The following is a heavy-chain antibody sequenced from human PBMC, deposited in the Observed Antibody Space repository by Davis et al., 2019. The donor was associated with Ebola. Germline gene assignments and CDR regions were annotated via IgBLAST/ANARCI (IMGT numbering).Heavy chain of an antibody. D-gene: IGHD6-19*01. J-gene: IGHJ5*01. CDR3: ARDSGWSGVVS. CDR1: GFIFSSYW. V-gene: IGHV3-7*03. CDR2: IKQHGSDK. Sequence: GESLKISCAASGFIFSSYWMSWVRHAPRKGLELVANIKQHGSDKNYVDSVKGRFTISRDNAKNSLYLQMNSLRAEDTAVYYCARDSGWSGVVSWGQGTLVTVSS.